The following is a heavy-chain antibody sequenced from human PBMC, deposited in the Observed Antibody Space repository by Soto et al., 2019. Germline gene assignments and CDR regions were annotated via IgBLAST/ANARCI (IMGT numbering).Heavy chain of an antibody. CDR2: ISYDGSNK. J-gene: IGHJ6*02. V-gene: IGHV3-30*18. CDR1: GFPFSRYA. CDR3: SKDLAYYGSGTYYALDV. D-gene: IGHD3-10*01. Sequence: QVQLVESGGGVVQPGRSLRLPCAASGFPFSRYAMHWVRQAPGKGLEWVAVISYDGSNKYHADSVKGRFTISRDNSKNTLFLQMDSLRGDDTAMYYCSKDLAYYGSGTYYALDVWGQGTTVTVSS.